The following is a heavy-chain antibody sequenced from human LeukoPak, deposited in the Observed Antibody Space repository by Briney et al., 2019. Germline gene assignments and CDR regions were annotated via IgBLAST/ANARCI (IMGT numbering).Heavy chain of an antibody. CDR3: ARTYYDILTGYNPYFDY. J-gene: IGHJ4*02. CDR1: GFTFSSYS. D-gene: IGHD3-9*01. CDR2: ISSRSTFI. V-gene: IGHV3-21*01. Sequence: KSGGSLRLSCAASGFTFSSYSMNWVRQAPGKGLEWVSSISSRSTFIYYADSVKGRFTISRDNAKNSLYLQMISLRAEDTAVYYCARTYYDILTGYNPYFDYWGQGTLVTVSS.